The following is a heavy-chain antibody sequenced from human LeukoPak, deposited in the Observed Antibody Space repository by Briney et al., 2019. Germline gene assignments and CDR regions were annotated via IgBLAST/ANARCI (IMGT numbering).Heavy chain of an antibody. CDR1: GYTFTNYG. V-gene: IGHV1-18*01. Sequence: EASVKVSCKASGYTFTNYGISWVRQAPGQGPEWVGWISAYNGKTNYAQKLRGRVTMTTDTSTSTAYMDLRSLRSDDTAVYFCARDDYGDYVSYFLHWGQGTLVIVSS. J-gene: IGHJ1*01. D-gene: IGHD4-17*01. CDR3: ARDDYGDYVSYFLH. CDR2: ISAYNGKT.